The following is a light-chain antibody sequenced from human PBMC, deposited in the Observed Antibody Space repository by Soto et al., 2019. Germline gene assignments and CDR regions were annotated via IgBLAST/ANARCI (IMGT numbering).Light chain of an antibody. V-gene: IGLV2-8*01. CDR1: SSDVGGYNF. J-gene: IGLJ1*01. Sequence: QSVLTQPPSASGSFGQSVTISCTGTSSDVGGYNFVSWYQQHPGKATKLMIYEVSERPSGVPDRFSGSKSGNTASLTVSGLQADDEADYYCSSYSGTNYHYVFGTGTKSPS. CDR2: EVS. CDR3: SSYSGTNYHYV.